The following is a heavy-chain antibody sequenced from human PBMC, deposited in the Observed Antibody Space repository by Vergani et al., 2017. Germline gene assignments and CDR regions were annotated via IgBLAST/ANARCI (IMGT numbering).Heavy chain of an antibody. CDR1: GFTFSSYA. D-gene: IGHD3-9*01. CDR2: ISGSGGST. Sequence: EVQLLESGGGSVQPGGSLRLSCAASGFTFSSYAMSWVRQASGKGLEWVSGISGSGGSTNYGDSVKGRFSISRDNSKNTLYLQMNTLRAEDTAVYYCAKETRMLTGYYRDLWVQGTLVTVSS. J-gene: IGHJ5*02. CDR3: AKETRMLTGYYRDL. V-gene: IGHV3-23*01.